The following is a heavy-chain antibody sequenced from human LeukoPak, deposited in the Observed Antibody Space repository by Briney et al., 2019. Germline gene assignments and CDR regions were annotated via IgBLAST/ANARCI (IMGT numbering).Heavy chain of an antibody. CDR3: ARTNYYDSSGYRYYYYYYYMDV. V-gene: IGHV4-34*01. CDR1: GGSFSGYY. Sequence: KPSETLSLTCAVYGGSFSGYYWTWIRQTPEKGLEWIGEMNPSGSTNYNPSLKSRVTISVDTSKNQFSLKLSSVTAADTAVYYCARTNYYDSSGYRYYYYYYYMDVWGKGTTVTVSS. D-gene: IGHD3-22*01. J-gene: IGHJ6*03. CDR2: MNPSGST.